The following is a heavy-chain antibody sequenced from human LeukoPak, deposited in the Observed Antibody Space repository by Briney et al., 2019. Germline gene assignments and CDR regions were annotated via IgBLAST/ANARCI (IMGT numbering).Heavy chain of an antibody. CDR2: VYSSGST. CDR3: AKGSRWFDP. V-gene: IGHV4-4*07. CDR1: GGSINNYF. J-gene: IGHJ5*02. Sequence: PSETLSLTCTVSGGSINNYFWSWIRLPAGKGLEWIGRVYSSGSTIYNPSLKSRVTMSVDTSTNQFSLKLSYVTAADTAVYYCAKGSRWFDPWDQGTLVTVSS.